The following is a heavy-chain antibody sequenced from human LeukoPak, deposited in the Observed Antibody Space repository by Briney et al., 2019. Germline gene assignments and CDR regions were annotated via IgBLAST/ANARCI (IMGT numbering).Heavy chain of an antibody. CDR3: ARSRLPRPLYDSSGYFSPAGEFQH. D-gene: IGHD3-22*01. J-gene: IGHJ1*01. CDR2: MNPNSGNT. CDR1: GYTFTSYD. V-gene: IGHV1-8*03. Sequence: GASVKVSCKASGYTFTSYDVNWVRQATGQGLEWMGWMNPNSGNTGYAQKFQGRVTITRNTSISTAYMELSSLRSEDTAVYYCARSRLPRPLYDSSGYFSPAGEFQHWGQGTLVTVSS.